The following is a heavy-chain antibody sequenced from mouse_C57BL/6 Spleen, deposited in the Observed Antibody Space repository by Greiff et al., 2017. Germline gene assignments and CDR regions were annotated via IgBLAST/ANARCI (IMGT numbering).Heavy chain of an antibody. CDR2: INPNNGGT. Sequence: VQLQQSGPELVKPGASVKIPCKASGYTFTDYNMDWVKQSPGKSLEWIGDINPNNGGTIYNQKFKGKATLTVDKASSTAYMELRSLPSEDTAVYDRARRMGGNYGAMDDWGQGTSVTVSS. CDR1: GYTFTDYN. D-gene: IGHD2-1*01. CDR3: ARRMGGNYGAMDD. J-gene: IGHJ4*01. V-gene: IGHV1-18*01.